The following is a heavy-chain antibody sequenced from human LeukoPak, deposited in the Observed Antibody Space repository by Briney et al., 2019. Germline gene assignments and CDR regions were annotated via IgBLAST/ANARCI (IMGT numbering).Heavy chain of an antibody. Sequence: PSETLSLTGSVSGGSISSYYWSWIRQSAGKGLEWIGRIYTSEGTNYNPSLKSRVTMSADTSKNQLSVKLSFVTAADTAVYYCARDLQLLCSDINCSYGMDVWGRGTTVTVSS. J-gene: IGHJ6*02. CDR2: IYTSEGT. V-gene: IGHV4-4*07. CDR3: ARDLQLLCSDINCSYGMDV. CDR1: GGSISSYY. D-gene: IGHD2-15*01.